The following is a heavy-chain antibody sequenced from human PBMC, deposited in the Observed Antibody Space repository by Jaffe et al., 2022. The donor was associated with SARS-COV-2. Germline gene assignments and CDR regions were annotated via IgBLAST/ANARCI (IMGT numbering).Heavy chain of an antibody. CDR1: GGSFSGYY. CDR2: INHSGST. J-gene: IGHJ6*03. D-gene: IGHD6-13*01. Sequence: QVQLQQWGAGLLKPSETLSLTCAVYGGSFSGYYWSWIRQPPGKGLEWIGEINHSGSTNYNPSLKSRVTISVDTSKNQFSLKLSSVTAADTAVYYCAREQPDPYYYYYMDVWGKGTTVTVSS. V-gene: IGHV4-34*01. CDR3: AREQPDPYYYYYMDV.